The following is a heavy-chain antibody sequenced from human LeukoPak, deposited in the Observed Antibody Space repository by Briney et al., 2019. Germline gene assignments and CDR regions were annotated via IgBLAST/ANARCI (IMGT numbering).Heavy chain of an antibody. V-gene: IGHV3-66*01. D-gene: IGHD4-17*01. Sequence: GGSLRLSCAASGFPVSSNYMSWARQAPGEGREWVSVIYSGYSTYYADSVKGRFTISRDNSKNTLYLQMNSLRAQDTAVYYCARGGDPYYFDYWGQGTLVTVSS. CDR1: GFPVSSNY. J-gene: IGHJ4*02. CDR3: ARGGDPYYFDY. CDR2: IYSGYST.